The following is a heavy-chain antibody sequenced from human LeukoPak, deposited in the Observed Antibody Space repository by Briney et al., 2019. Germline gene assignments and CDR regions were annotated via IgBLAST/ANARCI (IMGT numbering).Heavy chain of an antibody. CDR2: INPSGGST. Sequence: ASVKVSCKASGYAFTSYYMHWVRQAPGQGLEWMGIINPSGGSTSYAQKFQGRVTMTRDTSTSTVYMELSSLRSEDTAAYYCAREQSVRIAARRGSFDYWGQGTLVTVSS. V-gene: IGHV1-46*01. J-gene: IGHJ4*02. CDR1: GYAFTSYY. CDR3: AREQSVRIAARRGSFDY. D-gene: IGHD6-6*01.